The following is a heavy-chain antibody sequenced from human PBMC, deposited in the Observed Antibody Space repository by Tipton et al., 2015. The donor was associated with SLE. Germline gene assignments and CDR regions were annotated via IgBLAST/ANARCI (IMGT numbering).Heavy chain of an antibody. Sequence: TLSLTCAVYGGSFSGYYWSWIRQPPGKGLEWIGEINHSGSTNYNPSLKSRVTISVDTSKNQFSLKLSSVTAADTAVYYCARRGGDAFDIWSQGTMVTVSS. D-gene: IGHD6-25*01. CDR2: INHSGST. CDR3: ARRGGDAFDI. J-gene: IGHJ3*02. V-gene: IGHV4-34*01. CDR1: GGSFSGYY.